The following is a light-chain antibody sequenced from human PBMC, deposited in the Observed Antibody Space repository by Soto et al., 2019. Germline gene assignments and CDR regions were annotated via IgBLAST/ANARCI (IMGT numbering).Light chain of an antibody. V-gene: IGKV3-20*01. Sequence: EIVLTQSPATLSLSPGERVTLSCRASQSVSSYLAWYQQKPGQAPRLLIFDASNRATGIPARFSGSGSGTDFTLTITRLEPEDFAVYYCQQYGSSLFTFGPGTKVDIK. CDR3: QQYGSSLFT. CDR1: QSVSSY. CDR2: DAS. J-gene: IGKJ3*01.